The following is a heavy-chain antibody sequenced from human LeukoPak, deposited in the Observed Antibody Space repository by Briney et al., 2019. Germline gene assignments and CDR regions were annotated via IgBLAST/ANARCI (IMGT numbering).Heavy chain of an antibody. CDR3: AKAVTTVTTLGLFDY. CDR2: ISGSVGST. Sequence: GGSLRLSCAASGFTFSSYAMSWVRQAPGKGLEWVSAISGSVGSTYYADSVKGRFTISSDNSKNTLYLQMNSLRAEDTAVYYCAKAVTTVTTLGLFDYWGQGTLVTVSS. V-gene: IGHV3-23*01. J-gene: IGHJ4*02. D-gene: IGHD4-17*01. CDR1: GFTFSSYA.